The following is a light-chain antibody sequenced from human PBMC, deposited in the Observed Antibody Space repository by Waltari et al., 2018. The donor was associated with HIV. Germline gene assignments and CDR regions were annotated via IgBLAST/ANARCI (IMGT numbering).Light chain of an antibody. J-gene: IGKJ4*01. CDR3: QQRISWPPT. CDR2: DAS. V-gene: IGKV3-11*01. CDR1: QSVQPF. Sequence: EIVLTQSPSTLSFSPGDRATLSCRANQSVQPFLVCYQQKPGQPPRLLGYDASKRATGISPRFSGRGSGTDFTRSISSLEPEDFALYFCQQRISWPPTFGGGTRVE.